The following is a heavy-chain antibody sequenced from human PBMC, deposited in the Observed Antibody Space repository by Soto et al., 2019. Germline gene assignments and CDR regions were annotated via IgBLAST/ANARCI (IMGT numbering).Heavy chain of an antibody. CDR3: ARDGTFGYTSGWSWFDP. J-gene: IGHJ5*02. Sequence: GGSLRLSCAASGFTFSSYSMNWVRQAPGKGLEWVSSISSSSSYIYYADSVKGRFTISRDNAKNSLYLQMNSLRAEDTAVYYCARDGTFGYTSGWSWFDPWGQGTLVTVSS. CDR2: ISSSSSYI. D-gene: IGHD6-19*01. V-gene: IGHV3-21*01. CDR1: GFTFSSYS.